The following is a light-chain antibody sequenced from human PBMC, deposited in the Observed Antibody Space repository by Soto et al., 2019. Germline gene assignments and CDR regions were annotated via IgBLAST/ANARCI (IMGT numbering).Light chain of an antibody. CDR1: SSNIGKNA. CDR2: YDD. V-gene: IGLV1-36*01. J-gene: IGLJ3*02. CDR3: AAWDDSLSGVV. Sequence: QSVLTQPPSVSDAPRQRVTISCSGSSSNIGKNAVNWYQQLPGKAPKLLIYYDDLLPSGISDRFSGSKSGTSASLAISGLQSEDEADYYCAAWDDSLSGVVFGGGTKLTVL.